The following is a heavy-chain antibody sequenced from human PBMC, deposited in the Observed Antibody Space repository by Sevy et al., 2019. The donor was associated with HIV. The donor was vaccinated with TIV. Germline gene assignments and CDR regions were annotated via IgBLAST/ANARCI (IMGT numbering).Heavy chain of an antibody. Sequence: GGSLRLSCVVSGFTFSKYPMNWVRQAPGKGLEWVSSISSSSNYIYYGDSVKGRFTSSRDNAKNSLYLQMNSLRADDTAVYYCVRDWGCSSSSCLLYFDYWGQGILVTVSS. D-gene: IGHD2-15*01. V-gene: IGHV3-21*01. CDR2: ISSSSNYI. J-gene: IGHJ4*02. CDR3: VRDWGCSSSSCLLYFDY. CDR1: GFTFSKYP.